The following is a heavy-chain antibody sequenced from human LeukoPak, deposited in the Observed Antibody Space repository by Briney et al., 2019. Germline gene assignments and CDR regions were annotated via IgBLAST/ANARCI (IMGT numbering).Heavy chain of an antibody. CDR3: TTATLRLVPNYYYYYMDV. CDR2: IKSKTDGGTT. CDR1: GFTFSSYA. V-gene: IGHV3-15*01. Sequence: GGSLRLSCAASGFTFSSYAMHWVRQAPGKGLEWVGRIKSKTDGGTTDYAAPVKGRFTISRDDSKNTLYLQMNSLKTEDTAVYYCTTATLRLVPNYYYYYMDVWGKGTTVTVSS. D-gene: IGHD6-19*01. J-gene: IGHJ6*03.